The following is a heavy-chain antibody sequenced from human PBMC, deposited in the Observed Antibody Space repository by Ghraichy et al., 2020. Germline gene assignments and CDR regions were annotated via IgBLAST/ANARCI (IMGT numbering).Heavy chain of an antibody. CDR2: SYSVGST. D-gene: IGHD3-10*01. V-gene: IGHV3-53*01. CDR3: AKMVRGITHQYWYYGMDV. Sequence: GGSLRLSCAASGFTVSSNYMTWVRQAPGQGLESVSVSYSVGSTYYADSVQGRFTISRDDSKNTLYLQMNSLRAEDTAVYYCAKMVRGITHQYWYYGMDVWGQGTTVTVSS. J-gene: IGHJ6*02. CDR1: GFTVSSNY.